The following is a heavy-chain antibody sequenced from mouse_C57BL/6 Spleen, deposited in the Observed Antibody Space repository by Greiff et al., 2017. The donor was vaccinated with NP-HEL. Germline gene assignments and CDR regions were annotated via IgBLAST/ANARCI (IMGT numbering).Heavy chain of an antibody. V-gene: IGHV1-15*01. D-gene: IGHD1-1*01. CDR3: TRYGVVPYFDY. CDR1: GYTFTDYE. Sequence: QVQLQQSGAELVRPGASVTLSCKASGYTFTDYEMHWVKQTPVHGLEWIGAIDPETGGTAYNQKFKGKAILTADKSSSTAYMELRSLTSEDSAVYYCTRYGVVPYFDYWGQGTTLTVSS. CDR2: IDPETGGT. J-gene: IGHJ2*01.